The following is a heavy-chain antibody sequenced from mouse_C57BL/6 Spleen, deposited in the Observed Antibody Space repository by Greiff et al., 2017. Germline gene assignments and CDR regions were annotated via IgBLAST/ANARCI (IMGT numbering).Heavy chain of an antibody. Sequence: EVQGVESGGGLVKPGGSLKLSCAASGFTFSDYGMHWVRQAPEKGLEWVAYISSGSSTIYYADTVKGRFTISRDNAKNTLFLHMTSLRSEDTAMDYCARGDWDFDYWGQGTTLTVSS. D-gene: IGHD4-1*01. CDR2: ISSGSSTI. CDR3: ARGDWDFDY. CDR1: GFTFSDYG. V-gene: IGHV5-17*01. J-gene: IGHJ2*01.